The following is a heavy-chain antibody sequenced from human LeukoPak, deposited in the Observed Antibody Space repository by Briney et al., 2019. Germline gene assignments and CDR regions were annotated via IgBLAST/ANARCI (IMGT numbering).Heavy chain of an antibody. CDR1: GGSFSGYY. CDR2: ITHSGST. V-gene: IGHV4-34*01. D-gene: IGHD6-6*01. J-gene: IGHJ4*02. Sequence: PSETLSLTCAVYGGSFSGYYWSWIRQPPGKGLEWIGEITHSGSTNYNPSLKSRVTISVDTSKNQFSLKLSSVTAADTAVYYCARGRYSSSHHATFDYWGQGTLVTVSS. CDR3: ARGRYSSSHHATFDY.